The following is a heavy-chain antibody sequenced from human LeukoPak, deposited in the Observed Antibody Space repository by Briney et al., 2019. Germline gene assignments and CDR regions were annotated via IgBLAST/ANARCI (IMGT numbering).Heavy chain of an antibody. CDR3: AKDRGRSIYGDYG. V-gene: IGHV3-33*06. J-gene: IGHJ4*02. Sequence: PGGSLRLSCAASGFTFSSYGMHWVRQAPGKGLEWVAVIWYDGSNKYYADSVKGRFTISRDNSKNTLYLQMNSLRAEDTAVYYCAKDRGRSIYGDYGWGQGTLVTVSS. CDR2: IWYDGSNK. D-gene: IGHD4-17*01. CDR1: GFTFSSYG.